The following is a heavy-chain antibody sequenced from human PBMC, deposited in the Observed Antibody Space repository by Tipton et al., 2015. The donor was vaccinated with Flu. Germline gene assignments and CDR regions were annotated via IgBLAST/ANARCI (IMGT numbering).Heavy chain of an antibody. Sequence: TLSLTCSVSGDSFGGGSSYWTWIRQSAERGLEWIGHIDSSGKADYNPSLRSRVVISGDISKSQFSLRLTSVTAADTATYYCARDRSGMYCSGGRCYSPYIDVWGRGVLVIVSS. CDR1: GDSFGGGSSY. CDR3: ARDRSGMYCSGGRCYSPYIDV. V-gene: IGHV4-61*09. CDR2: IDSSGKA. D-gene: IGHD2-15*01. J-gene: IGHJ2*01.